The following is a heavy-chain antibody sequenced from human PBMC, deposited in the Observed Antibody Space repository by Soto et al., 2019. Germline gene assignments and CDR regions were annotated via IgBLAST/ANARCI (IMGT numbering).Heavy chain of an antibody. D-gene: IGHD2-2*01. Sequence: QVQLVESGGGVVQPGRSLRLSCAASGFTFSSYGMHWVRQAPGKGLEWVAVIWYDGSNKYYADSVKGRFTISRDNSKNTLYLHMNSLRPADTAVYYCARDRAPQLAIDFCGQGTLVT. CDR1: GFTFSSYG. CDR3: ARDRAPQLAIDF. V-gene: IGHV3-33*01. J-gene: IGHJ4*02. CDR2: IWYDGSNK.